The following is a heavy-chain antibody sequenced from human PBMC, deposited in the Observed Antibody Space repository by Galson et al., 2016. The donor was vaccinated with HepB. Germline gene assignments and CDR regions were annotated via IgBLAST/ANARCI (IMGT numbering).Heavy chain of an antibody. CDR3: ARRTYCGGDCYAYTFDV. V-gene: IGHV4-39*01. Sequence: SETLSLTCTVSGGSISSTLYQWGWFRQPPGKGLEWIGSIYYNEDTYYNPSLKSRITISVDTPKNQFSLKLSSLTAADMAVYYCARRTYCGGDCYAYTFDVWGLGTMVSVSS. J-gene: IGHJ3*01. D-gene: IGHD2-21*02. CDR2: IYYNEDT. CDR1: GGSISSTLYQ.